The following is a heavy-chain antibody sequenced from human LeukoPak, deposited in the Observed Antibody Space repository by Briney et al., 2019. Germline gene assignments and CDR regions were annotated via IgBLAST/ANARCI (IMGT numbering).Heavy chain of an antibody. CDR3: ARDLGPVTQSYDSSGYFY. J-gene: IGHJ4*02. Sequence: PSETLSLTCTVSGGSISSYYWSWIRQPAGKGLEWIGRINTSGSTNYNPSLKSRVTMSVDTSKNQFSLKLSSVTAADTAVYYCARDLGPVTQSYDSSGYFYWGQGTLVTVSS. D-gene: IGHD3-22*01. CDR2: INTSGST. CDR1: GGSISSYY. V-gene: IGHV4-4*07.